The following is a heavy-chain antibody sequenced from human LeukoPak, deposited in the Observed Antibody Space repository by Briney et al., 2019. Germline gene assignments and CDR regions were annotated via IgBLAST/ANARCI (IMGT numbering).Heavy chain of an antibody. D-gene: IGHD2-2*01. J-gene: IGHJ6*03. CDR3: ARSLVVPAPYYYYYYMDV. V-gene: IGHV4-59*08. CDR1: GGSISSYY. CDR2: IHYSGST. Sequence: SETLSLTCTVSGGSISSYYWSWIRQPPGKGLEWFGSIHYSGSTNYNPSLKSRVTISVDTSKNQFSLKLSSVTAADTAVYYCARSLVVPAPYYYYYYMDVWGKGTTVTISS.